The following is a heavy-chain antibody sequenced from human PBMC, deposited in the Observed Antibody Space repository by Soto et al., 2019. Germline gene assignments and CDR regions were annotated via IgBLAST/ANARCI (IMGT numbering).Heavy chain of an antibody. CDR2: ISAYNGNT. D-gene: IGHD3-22*01. CDR3: ARAYYYDSSGYYPVDK. V-gene: IGHV1-18*01. CDR1: GYTFTNFG. J-gene: IGHJ4*02. Sequence: ASVKVSCKASGYTFTNFGISWVRQAPGQGLEWMGWISAYNGNTNYAQNLQGRVTMTTDTSTNTAYMELRSLRSDDTAVYYCARAYYYDSSGYYPVDKWGQGSLVTVSS.